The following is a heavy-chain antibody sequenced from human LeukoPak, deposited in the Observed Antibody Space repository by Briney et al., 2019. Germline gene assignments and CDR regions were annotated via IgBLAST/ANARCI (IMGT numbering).Heavy chain of an antibody. CDR3: AKDPGIAAAGSPGY. V-gene: IGHV3-30*02. CDR2: IRYDGSNK. CDR1: GFTFSSYG. Sequence: TGGSLRLSCAASGFTFSSYGMHWVRQAPGKGLEWVAFIRYDGSNKYYADSVKGRFTISRDNSKNTLYLQMSSLRAEDTAVYCCAKDPGIAAAGSPGYWGQGTLVTVSS. D-gene: IGHD6-13*01. J-gene: IGHJ4*02.